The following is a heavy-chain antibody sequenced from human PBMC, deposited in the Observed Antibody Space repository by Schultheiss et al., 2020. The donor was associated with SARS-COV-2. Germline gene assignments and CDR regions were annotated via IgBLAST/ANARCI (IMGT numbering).Heavy chain of an antibody. CDR2: ISYDGSNK. D-gene: IGHD2-2*01. Sequence: GGSLRLSCAASGFTFSSYAMSWVRQAPGKGLEWVAVISYDGSNKYYADSVKGRFTISRENAKNSLYLQMNSLRAEDTAVYYCARERVPAASAPCFDYWGQGTLVTVSS. V-gene: IGHV3-30*04. CDR3: ARERVPAASAPCFDY. J-gene: IGHJ4*02. CDR1: GFTFSSYA.